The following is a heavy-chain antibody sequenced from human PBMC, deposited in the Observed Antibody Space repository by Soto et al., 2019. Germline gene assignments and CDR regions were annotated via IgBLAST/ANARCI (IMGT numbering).Heavy chain of an antibody. CDR3: ARWNGDGDH. J-gene: IGHJ4*02. CDR2: VSGGSGTT. D-gene: IGHD1-1*01. V-gene: IGHV3-23*01. CDR1: GFRLITYG. Sequence: EVQLLESGGGLVQPGGSLRLSCAASGFRLITYGVTWVRQAPGKGLEWVSGVSGGSGTTHYADSVKGRFTITTDDSDNTAYLQMNGLRVEDTAVYYCARWNGDGDHWGQGTLVTVS.